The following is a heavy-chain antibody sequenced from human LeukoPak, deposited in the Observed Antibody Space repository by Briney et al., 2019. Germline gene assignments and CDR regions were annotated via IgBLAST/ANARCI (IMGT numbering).Heavy chain of an antibody. J-gene: IGHJ5*02. D-gene: IGHD6-13*01. CDR2: INPNSGGT. CDR1: GGTFSSYA. V-gene: IGHV1-2*02. Sequence: GASVKVSCKASGGTFSSYAISWVRQAPGQGLEWMGWINPNSGGTNYAQKFQGRVTMTRDTSISTAYMELSRLRSDDTAVYYCASEAAAGNNWFDPWGQGTLVTVSS. CDR3: ASEAAAGNNWFDP.